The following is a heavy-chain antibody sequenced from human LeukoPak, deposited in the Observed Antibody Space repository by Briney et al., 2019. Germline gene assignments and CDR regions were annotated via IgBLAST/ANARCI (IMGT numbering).Heavy chain of an antibody. CDR1: GGSISSHY. D-gene: IGHD1-14*01. Sequence: SETLSLTCTVSGGSISSHYWSWIRQPPGKGLEWIGYICYSGSTNYNPSLKSRVTISVDTSKNQFSLKLSSVTAADTAVYYCARASGPLYPSWFDPWGQGTLVTVSS. V-gene: IGHV4-59*11. CDR3: ARASGPLYPSWFDP. CDR2: ICYSGST. J-gene: IGHJ5*02.